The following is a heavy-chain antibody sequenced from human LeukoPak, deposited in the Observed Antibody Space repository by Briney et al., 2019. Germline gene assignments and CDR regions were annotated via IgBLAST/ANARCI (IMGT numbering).Heavy chain of an antibody. J-gene: IGHJ4*02. CDR1: GFTFSSYA. D-gene: IGHD4-17*01. Sequence: PGGSLRLSCAASGFTFSSYAMHWVRQAPGKGLEWVAVISYDGSNKYYADSVKGRFTISRDNSKNTLYLQMNSLRAEDTAVYYCARDRVGDYGDFKPPDYWGQGTLVTVSS. CDR3: ARDRVGDYGDFKPPDY. V-gene: IGHV3-30*04. CDR2: ISYDGSNK.